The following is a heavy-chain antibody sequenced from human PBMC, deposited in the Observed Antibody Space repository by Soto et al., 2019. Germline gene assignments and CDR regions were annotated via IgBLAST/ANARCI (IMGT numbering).Heavy chain of an antibody. CDR2: FDPEDGET. CDR1: GYTLTELS. CDR3: ATLAVYSSSWYRDY. J-gene: IGHJ4*01. V-gene: IGHV1-24*01. Sequence: ASVKVSCKVSGYTLTELSMHWVRQAPGKGLEWMGGFDPEDGETIYAQKFQGRVTMTEDISTDTAYMELSSLRSEDTAVYYCATLAVYSSSWYRDYWGHGTLVTVSS. D-gene: IGHD6-13*01.